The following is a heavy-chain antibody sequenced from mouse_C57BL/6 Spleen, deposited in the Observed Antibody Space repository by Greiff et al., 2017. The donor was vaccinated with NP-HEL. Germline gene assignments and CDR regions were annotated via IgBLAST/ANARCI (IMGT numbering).Heavy chain of an antibody. CDR2: IYPRSGNT. D-gene: IGHD2-1*01. Sequence: QVQLQQSGAELARPGASVKLSCKASGYTFTSYGISWVKQRPGQGLEWIGEIYPRSGNTYYNEKFKGKATLTADKSSSTAYMELRSLTSEDSAVYFCARDGNYWAYWGQGTLVTVSA. V-gene: IGHV1-81*01. CDR3: ARDGNYWAY. J-gene: IGHJ3*01. CDR1: GYTFTSYG.